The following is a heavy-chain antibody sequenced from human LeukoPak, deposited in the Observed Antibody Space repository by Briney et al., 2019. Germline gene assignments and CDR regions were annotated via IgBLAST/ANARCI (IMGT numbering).Heavy chain of an antibody. CDR2: NYRSGTA. Sequence: SETLHSTFRVPGGPIRPYNWGWIRRPAGKGLEWIGRNYRSGTADYNPSLESRVTISVDRSKNQLSLKLTSVTAADTAGYYCARYHDVVPRSNNYFDPWGQGKLVAVSS. CDR1: GGPIRPYN. J-gene: IGHJ5*02. D-gene: IGHD2-21*01. V-gene: IGHV4-4*07. CDR3: ARYHDVVPRSNNYFDP.